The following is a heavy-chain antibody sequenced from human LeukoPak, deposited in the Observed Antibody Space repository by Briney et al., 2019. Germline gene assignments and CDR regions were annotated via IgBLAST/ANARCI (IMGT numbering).Heavy chain of an antibody. J-gene: IGHJ5*02. CDR2: IHDTGST. D-gene: IGHD6-19*01. V-gene: IGHV4-38-2*01. CDR3: MRHAKVYSSGWGQAFDP. CDR1: GYSISRTYF. Sequence: SETLSLTCAVSGYSISRTYFWAWIRQPPGKGLEWIASIHDTGSTYYNTSLKSRATVSVDTPKNQLSLKLKSVTAADTAVYYCMRHAKVYSSGWGQAFDPWGQGTLVTVSS.